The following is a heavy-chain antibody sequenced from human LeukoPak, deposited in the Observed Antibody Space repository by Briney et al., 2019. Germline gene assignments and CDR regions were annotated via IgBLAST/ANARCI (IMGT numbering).Heavy chain of an antibody. CDR2: IRYDGSNK. D-gene: IGHD6-19*01. V-gene: IGHV3-30*02. J-gene: IGHJ4*02. CDR1: GFTFSSYG. Sequence: GGSLRLSCAASGFTFSSYGMYWVRQAPGKGLEWVAFIRYDGSNKYYADSVKGRFTISRDNSKNTLYLQMNSLRAEDTAVYYCAKADTLSIAVADWGQGTLVTVSS. CDR3: AKADTLSIAVAD.